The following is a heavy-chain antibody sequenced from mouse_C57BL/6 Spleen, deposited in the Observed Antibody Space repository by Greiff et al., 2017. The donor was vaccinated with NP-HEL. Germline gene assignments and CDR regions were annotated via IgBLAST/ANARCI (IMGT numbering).Heavy chain of an antibody. V-gene: IGHV1-26*01. CDR1: GYTFTDYY. CDR2: INPNNGGT. Sequence: VQLQQSGPELVKPGASVKISCKASGYTFTDYYMNWVKQSHGKSLEWIGDINPNNGGTSYNQKFKGKATLTVDKSSSTAYMELRSLTSEDSAVYYCARLQLRLRPYAMDYWGQGTSVTVSS. J-gene: IGHJ4*01. CDR3: ARLQLRLRPYAMDY. D-gene: IGHD3-2*02.